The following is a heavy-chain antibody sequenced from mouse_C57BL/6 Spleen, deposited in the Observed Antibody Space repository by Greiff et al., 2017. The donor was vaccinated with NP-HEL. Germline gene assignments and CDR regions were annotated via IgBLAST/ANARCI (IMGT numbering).Heavy chain of an antibody. CDR1: GYAFSSYW. J-gene: IGHJ1*03. CDR3: ARLGYYGSGKIDV. V-gene: IGHV1-80*01. CDR2: IYPGDGDT. Sequence: QVQLKESGAELVKPGASVKISCKASGYAFSSYWMNWVKQRPGKGLEWIGQIYPGDGDTNYNGKFKGKATLTADKSSSTAYMQLSSLTSEDAAVYCCARLGYYGSGKIDVWGTGTTVTVSS. D-gene: IGHD1-1*01.